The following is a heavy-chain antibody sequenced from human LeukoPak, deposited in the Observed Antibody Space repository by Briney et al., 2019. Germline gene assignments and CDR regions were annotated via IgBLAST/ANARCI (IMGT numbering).Heavy chain of an antibody. D-gene: IGHD3-22*01. Sequence: SETLSLTCTVSGGSISSYYWSWIRQPPGKGLEWIGRMYTSGSTNYNPSLKSRVTMSLDTSKNQFSLKLSSVTAADTAVYYCASIYYYDSAPFDPWGQGTLVTVSS. CDR2: MYTSGST. J-gene: IGHJ5*02. CDR1: GGSISSYY. V-gene: IGHV4-4*07. CDR3: ASIYYYDSAPFDP.